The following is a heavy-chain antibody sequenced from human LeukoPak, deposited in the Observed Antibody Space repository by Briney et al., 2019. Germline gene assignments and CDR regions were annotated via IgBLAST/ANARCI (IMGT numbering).Heavy chain of an antibody. CDR2: FYSGGST. J-gene: IGHJ3*02. CDR1: VFPVCRNY. D-gene: IGHD2-15*01. V-gene: IGHV3-66*02. CDR3: ARDLNVVVAATGQYDAFDI. Sequence: PGGSPRLSCAVSVFPVCRNYVSWVRQAPGKALEWVSVFYSGGSTYNADFVKGRFTICRDNSNNTLCLQMNSLRAEDTAVYYCARDLNVVVAATGQYDAFDIWGQGTMVTVAS.